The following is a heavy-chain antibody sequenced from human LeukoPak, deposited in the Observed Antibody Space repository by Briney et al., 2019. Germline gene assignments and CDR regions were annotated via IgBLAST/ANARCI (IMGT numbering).Heavy chain of an antibody. CDR1: GFTFDDYA. D-gene: IGHD6-19*01. Sequence: PGRSLRLSCAASGFTFDDYAMHWVRQAPGKGLEWVSGISWNSGSIGYADSVKGRFTISRDNAKNSLYLQMNSLRAEDTALYYCAAVAAPAGYFDYWGQGTLVTVSS. J-gene: IGHJ4*02. CDR3: AAVAAPAGYFDY. V-gene: IGHV3-9*01. CDR2: ISWNSGSI.